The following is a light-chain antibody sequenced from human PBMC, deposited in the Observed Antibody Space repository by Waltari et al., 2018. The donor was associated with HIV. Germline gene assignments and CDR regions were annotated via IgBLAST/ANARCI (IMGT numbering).Light chain of an antibody. J-gene: IGLJ2*01. V-gene: IGLV2-8*01. CDR1: NSDIGTYDY. CDR3: SSFANRDGFYVL. Sequence: QSALTQPHSASGSPGQSVTLSCTGTNSDIGTYDYVSSYQQHPGKAPKLVISEVTKRPSGVSDRFSGSKSGNTAFLTVSGLQAEDEADYYCSSFANRDGFYVLFGGGTRLTVL. CDR2: EVT.